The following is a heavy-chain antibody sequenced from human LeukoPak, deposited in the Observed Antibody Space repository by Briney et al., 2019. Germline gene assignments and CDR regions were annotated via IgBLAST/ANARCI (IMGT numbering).Heavy chain of an antibody. V-gene: IGHV4-34*01. Sequence: SETLSLTCAVYGGSFSGYYWSWIRQPPGKGLEWIGEINHSGSTNYNPSLKSRVTISVDTSKNQFSLKLSSVTAADTAVYYCARGSRGSSSYAFDYWGQGTLVTVSS. CDR1: GGSFSGYY. CDR3: ARGSRGSSSYAFDY. J-gene: IGHJ4*02. CDR2: INHSGST. D-gene: IGHD1-26*01.